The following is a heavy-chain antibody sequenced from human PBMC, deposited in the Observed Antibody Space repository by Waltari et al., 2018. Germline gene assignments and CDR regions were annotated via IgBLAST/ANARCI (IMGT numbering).Heavy chain of an antibody. V-gene: IGHV1-69-2*01. Sequence: EVQLVQSGAEVKKPGATVKISCKASGYTFTDYYMHWVQQAPGKGVEWRGRVDPEDGEKKYAEKCQGRVTITADTTTDTAYMELISLRSEDTAVYYCATDFWMGATPDYNWFDPWGQGTLVTVSS. J-gene: IGHJ5*02. D-gene: IGHD1-26*01. CDR3: ATDFWMGATPDYNWFDP. CDR1: GYTFTDYY. CDR2: VDPEDGEK.